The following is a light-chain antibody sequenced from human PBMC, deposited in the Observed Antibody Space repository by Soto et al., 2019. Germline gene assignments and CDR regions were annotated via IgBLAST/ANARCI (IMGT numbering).Light chain of an antibody. CDR1: SSDVGAHNY. V-gene: IGLV2-14*03. CDR2: DVS. J-gene: IGLJ2*01. CDR3: SSYTTTGALVV. Sequence: QSVLTQPASVSGSPGQSITISCTGTSSDVGAHNYVSWYQHHPGKAPKLIIFDVSNRPSGVSNRFSGSKSGSTASLTISGLQTEDEADYYCSSYTTTGALVVFGGGTKLTVL.